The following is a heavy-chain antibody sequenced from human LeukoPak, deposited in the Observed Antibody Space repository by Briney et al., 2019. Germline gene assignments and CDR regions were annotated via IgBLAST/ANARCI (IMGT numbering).Heavy chain of an antibody. V-gene: IGHV4-61*02. Sequence: SQTLSLTCTVSGGSISSGSYYWSWIRQPAGKGLEWIGRIYTSGSTNYNPSLKSRVTISVDTSKNQFSLKLSSVTAADTAVYYCARRVYEWNEWAFDYWGQGTLVTVSS. J-gene: IGHJ4*02. CDR3: ARRVYEWNEWAFDY. CDR1: GGSISSGSYY. CDR2: IYTSGST. D-gene: IGHD1-20*01.